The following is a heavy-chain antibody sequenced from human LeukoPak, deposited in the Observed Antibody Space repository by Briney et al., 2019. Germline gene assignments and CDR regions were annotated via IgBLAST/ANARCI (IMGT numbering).Heavy chain of an antibody. Sequence: GGTLRLSCAASGFTFSSYAMNWVRQAPGKGLEWVSGISPNGVITYYADSVKGRFTISRDNSKGTVYLQMNSLRPEDTAVYYCAKDDAWLQYGNWGRGTLVTVSS. CDR2: ISPNGVIT. V-gene: IGHV3-23*01. CDR3: AKDDAWLQYGN. J-gene: IGHJ4*02. CDR1: GFTFSSYA. D-gene: IGHD5-24*01.